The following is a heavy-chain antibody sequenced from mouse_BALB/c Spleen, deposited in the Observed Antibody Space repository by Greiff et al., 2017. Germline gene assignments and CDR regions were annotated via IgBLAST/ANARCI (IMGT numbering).Heavy chain of an antibody. V-gene: IGHV1S81*02. J-gene: IGHJ2*01. CDR1: GYTFTSYW. CDR2: INPSNGRT. CDR3: AFGHYFDY. Sequence: VQLQQPGAELVKPGASVKLSCKASGYTFTSYWMHWVKQRPGQGLEWIGEINPSNGRTNYNEKFKSKATLTVDKSSSTAYMQLSSLTSEDSAVYYCAFGHYFDYWGQGTTLTVSS.